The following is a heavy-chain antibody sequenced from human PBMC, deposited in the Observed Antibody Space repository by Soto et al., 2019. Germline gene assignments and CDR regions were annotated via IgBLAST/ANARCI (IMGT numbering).Heavy chain of an antibody. D-gene: IGHD3-22*01. V-gene: IGHV3-43*01. J-gene: IGHJ4*02. CDR2: INWDGGST. Sequence: EVHLVESGGVVVQPGGSLRLSCAASGFTFDDYSMHWVRQAPGKGLEWISLINWDGGSTYYADSVKGRFTISRDNRKXXXXLEMNSLTTEDTAFYYCVKDRNTVIGNYFFDYWGQGTLVTVSS. CDR3: VKDRNTVIGNYFFDY. CDR1: GFTFDDYS.